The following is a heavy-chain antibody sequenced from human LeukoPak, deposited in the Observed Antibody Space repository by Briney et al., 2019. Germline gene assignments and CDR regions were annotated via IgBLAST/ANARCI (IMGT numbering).Heavy chain of an antibody. D-gene: IGHD4-17*01. V-gene: IGHV1-18*01. Sequence: ASVKVSFKASGYTFTSYGISWVRQAPGQGREWMGWISAYNGNTNYAQKLQGRVTITTDTSTSTAYMELRSLRSDDTAVYYCAIIYGDYTAGFDYWGQGTLVTVSS. CDR3: AIIYGDYTAGFDY. CDR2: ISAYNGNT. CDR1: GYTFTSYG. J-gene: IGHJ4*02.